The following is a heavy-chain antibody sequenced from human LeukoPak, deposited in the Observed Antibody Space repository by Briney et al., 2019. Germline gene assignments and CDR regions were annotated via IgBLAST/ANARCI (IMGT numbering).Heavy chain of an antibody. CDR1: GGSFTGYY. CDR3: ARGPSAWTATPQYAMDV. CDR2: NNHSGGS. J-gene: IGHJ6*02. Sequence: SETLSLTRAVYGGSFTGYYWSWIRQPPEKGLEWIGENNHSGGSNYNPSLKSRVTISLDTSKNQVSLKLSSVTAADTAVYYCARGPSAWTATPQYAMDVWGQGTTVTVSS. D-gene: IGHD3/OR15-3a*01. V-gene: IGHV4-34*01.